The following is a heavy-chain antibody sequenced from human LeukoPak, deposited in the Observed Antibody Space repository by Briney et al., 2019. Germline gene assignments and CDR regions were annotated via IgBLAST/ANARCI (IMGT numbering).Heavy chain of an antibody. Sequence: ASVKVSCKASGYTFTSYDINWVRQATGQGLEWRGWMNPNSGNTGYAQKFQGRVTMTRNTSISTAYMELSSLRSEDTAVYYCARGVLRYFDWLLPNFCNFDYWGQGTLVTVSS. CDR3: ARGVLRYFDWLLPNFCNFDY. CDR1: GYTFTSYD. J-gene: IGHJ4*02. V-gene: IGHV1-8*01. D-gene: IGHD3-9*01. CDR2: MNPNSGNT.